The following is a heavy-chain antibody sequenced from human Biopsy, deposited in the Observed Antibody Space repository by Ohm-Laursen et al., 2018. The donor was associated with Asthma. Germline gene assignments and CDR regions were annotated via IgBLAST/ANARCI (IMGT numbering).Heavy chain of an antibody. CDR1: GYSLTDLS. D-gene: IGHD4-17*01. V-gene: IGHV1-24*01. CDR2: HDHEEGGT. CDR3: ASDFPKDYVRYNFQF. J-gene: IGHJ4*02. Sequence: ASVKVSCKFSGYSLTDLSMHWVRQAPGQGLEWMGGHDHEEGGTVNARRFQGRVTMTEDTSTDTAYMELSSLSSDDTAVYYWASDFPKDYVRYNFQFWGQGTLVTVSS.